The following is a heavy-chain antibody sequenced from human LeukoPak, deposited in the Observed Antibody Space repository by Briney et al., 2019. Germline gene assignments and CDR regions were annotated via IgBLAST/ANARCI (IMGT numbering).Heavy chain of an antibody. D-gene: IGHD3-3*01. J-gene: IGHJ4*02. Sequence: PGGSLRLSCTASGFIFSAYAMSWVRQAPGKGLEWISTITSRGDNTNYAHSVMGRFTISRDSSENTVYLQMNGLGAEDTAVYFCAKRQEGFLGWSHFDSWGQGTLVTVSS. CDR3: AKRQEGFLGWSHFDS. CDR1: GFIFSAYA. CDR2: ITSRGDNT. V-gene: IGHV3-23*01.